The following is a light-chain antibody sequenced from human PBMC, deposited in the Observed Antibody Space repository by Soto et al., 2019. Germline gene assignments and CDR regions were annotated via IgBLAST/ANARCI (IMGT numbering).Light chain of an antibody. V-gene: IGKV3-11*01. J-gene: IGKJ5*01. CDR3: QHRCN. Sequence: IVLTQSPATLSLSPGERATLSCRASQSVNNYVAWYQHQPGQSPRLLIDDTTTRATAIPARFSGSGSGTDFTLAINSLEPEDFAVYYCQHRCNVGQGTRMEIK. CDR2: DTT. CDR1: QSVNNY.